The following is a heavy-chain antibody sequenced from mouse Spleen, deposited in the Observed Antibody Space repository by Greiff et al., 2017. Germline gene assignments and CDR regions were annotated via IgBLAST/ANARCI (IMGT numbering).Heavy chain of an antibody. J-gene: IGHJ2*01. CDR3: ARELTLFDY. Sequence: VQLQESGPELVKPGASVKISCKASGYAFSSSWMNWVKQRPGKGLEWIGRIYPGDGDTNYNGKFKGKATLTADKSSSTAYMQLSSLTSEDSAVYFCARELTLFDYWGQGTTLTVSS. V-gene: IGHV1-82*01. CDR2: IYPGDGDT. CDR1: GYAFSSSW. D-gene: IGHD4-1*01.